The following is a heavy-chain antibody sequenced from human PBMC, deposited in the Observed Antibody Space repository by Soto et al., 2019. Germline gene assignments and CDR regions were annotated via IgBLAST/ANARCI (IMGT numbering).Heavy chain of an antibody. CDR3: ARKHWGGSGGKYYYYGMDV. D-gene: IGHD3-10*01. J-gene: IGHJ6*02. CDR2: ISSTGRYI. Sequence: LRLSCAASGFIFTDYSVNWVRQAPGKGLEWVSSISSTGRYINYADSVKGRFTISRDNAKNSLYLQMNSLRAEDTAVYYCARKHWGGSGGKYYYYGMDVWGQGTTVTVSS. CDR1: GFIFTDYS. V-gene: IGHV3-21*01.